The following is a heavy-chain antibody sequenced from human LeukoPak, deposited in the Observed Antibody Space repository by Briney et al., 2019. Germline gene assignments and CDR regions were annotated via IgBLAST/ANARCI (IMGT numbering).Heavy chain of an antibody. Sequence: GGSLRLSCAASGFTFSSYGMSWVRQAPGKGLEWVSAISGSGGSTYYADSVKGRFTISRDNSKNTLYVQMNNLRAEDTAVYYCAREPSIAAGYFDYWGQGTLVTVSS. CDR3: AREPSIAAGYFDY. D-gene: IGHD6-13*01. V-gene: IGHV3-23*01. J-gene: IGHJ4*02. CDR2: ISGSGGST. CDR1: GFTFSSYG.